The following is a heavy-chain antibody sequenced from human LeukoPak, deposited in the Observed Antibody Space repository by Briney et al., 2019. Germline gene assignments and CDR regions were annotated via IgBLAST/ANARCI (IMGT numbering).Heavy chain of an antibody. CDR2: ISGSGGST. D-gene: IGHD6-19*01. CDR1: GFTFSSYG. J-gene: IGHJ6*03. Sequence: GGSLRLSCAASGFTFSSYGMSWVRQAPGKGLEWVSAISGSGGSTYYADSVKGRFTISRDNSKNTLYLQMNSLRAEDTAVYYCASKIAVATQATRYYYYMDVWGKGTTVTISS. CDR3: ASKIAVATQATRYYYYMDV. V-gene: IGHV3-23*01.